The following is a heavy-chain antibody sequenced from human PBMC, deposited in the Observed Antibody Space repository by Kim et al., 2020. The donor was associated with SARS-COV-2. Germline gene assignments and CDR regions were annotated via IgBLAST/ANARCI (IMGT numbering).Heavy chain of an antibody. Sequence: QKFQGRVTITRDTSASTVYMELSSLRSEDTAVYYCARDLYYFDSSGPFDYWGQGTLVTVSS. CDR3: ARDLYYFDSSGPFDY. V-gene: IGHV1-3*01. D-gene: IGHD3-22*01. J-gene: IGHJ4*02.